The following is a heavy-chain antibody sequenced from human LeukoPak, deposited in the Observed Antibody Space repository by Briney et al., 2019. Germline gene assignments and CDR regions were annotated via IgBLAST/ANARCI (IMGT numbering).Heavy chain of an antibody. CDR1: GFTFSSYS. V-gene: IGHV3-21*01. CDR3: ARGNIVVVTAIQAFDI. CDR2: ISSSSSYI. D-gene: IGHD2-21*02. Sequence: PGGSLRLSCAASGFTFSSYSMNWVRQAPGKGLEWVSSISSSSSYICYADSVKGRFTISRDNAKNSLYLQMNSLRAEDTAVYYCARGNIVVVTAIQAFDIWGQGTMVTVSS. J-gene: IGHJ3*02.